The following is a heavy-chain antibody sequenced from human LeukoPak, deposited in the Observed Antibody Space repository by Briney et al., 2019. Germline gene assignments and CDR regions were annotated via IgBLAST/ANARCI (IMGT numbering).Heavy chain of an antibody. J-gene: IGHJ4*02. D-gene: IGHD2-8*01. V-gene: IGHV4-4*02. Sequence: SGPLSLTCEGPVGSLTIPNWGGWVPQPPGQGLEWIGEVSLSGLTNYNPSLSSRVIMALDTSKNHLSLHLTSVTAADTAVYYCSRENGAFSPFGYWGQGYLVTVLS. CDR3: SRENGAFSPFGY. CDR2: VSLSGLT. CDR1: VGSLTIPNW.